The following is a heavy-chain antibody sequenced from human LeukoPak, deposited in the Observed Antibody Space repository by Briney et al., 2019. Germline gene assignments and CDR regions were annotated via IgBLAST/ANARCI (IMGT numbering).Heavy chain of an antibody. CDR3: ASPPPRGMDV. V-gene: IGHV3-74*01. CDR1: GFTFSSYS. J-gene: IGHJ6*02. CDR2: INSDGSST. Sequence: GGSLRLSCAASGFTFSSYSMNWVRQAPGKGLVWVSRINSDGSSTSYADSVKGRFTISRDNAKNTLYLQMNSLRAEDTAVYYCASPPPRGMDVWGQGTTVTVSS.